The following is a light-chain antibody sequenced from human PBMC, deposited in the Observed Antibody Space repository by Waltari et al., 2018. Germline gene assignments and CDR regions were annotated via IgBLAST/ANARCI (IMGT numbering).Light chain of an antibody. CDR2: AAS. J-gene: IGKJ4*01. CDR1: QDIGIF. CDR3: HQLSSYPLT. Sequence: DIQLTQSPSFLSASVGDRVNITCRASQDIGIFLAWYQQKPGTAPRLLISAASTLQSGVPSRFSGSGSGAEFTLTISSLQPEDFAIYFCHQLSSYPLTFGGGTKVEI. V-gene: IGKV1-9*01.